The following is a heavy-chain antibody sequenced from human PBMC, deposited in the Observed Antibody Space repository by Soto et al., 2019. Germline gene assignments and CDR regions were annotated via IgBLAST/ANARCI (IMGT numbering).Heavy chain of an antibody. CDR3: ASRYYYDSSGYHPASY. CDR1: GFTFSSYW. Sequence: EVQLVESGGGLVQPGGSLRLSCAASGFTFSSYWMSWVRQAPGKGLEWVANIKQDGSEKYYVDSVKGRFTISRDNAKNSLYLQMNSLRAEDTAVYYCASRYYYDSSGYHPASYWGQGTLVTVSS. D-gene: IGHD3-22*01. CDR2: IKQDGSEK. V-gene: IGHV3-7*05. J-gene: IGHJ4*02.